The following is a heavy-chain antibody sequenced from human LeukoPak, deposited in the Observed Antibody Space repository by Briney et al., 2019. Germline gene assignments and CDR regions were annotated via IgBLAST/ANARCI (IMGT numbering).Heavy chain of an antibody. D-gene: IGHD3-10*01. CDR1: GGSISGSSYY. J-gene: IGHJ4*02. V-gene: IGHV4-30-4*01. CDR3: ASRAPNFNGDPFDY. CDR2: IYYGGST. Sequence: SETLSLTCTVSGGSISGSSYYWSWIRQPPGKGLEWIGYIYYGGSTYYNPSLKSRVTISVDTSKNQFSLKLSSVTAADTAVYYCASRAPNFNGDPFDYWGQGTLVTVSS.